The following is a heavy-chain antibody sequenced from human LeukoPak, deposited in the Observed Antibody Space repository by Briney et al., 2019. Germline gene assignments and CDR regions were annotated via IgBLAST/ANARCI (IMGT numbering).Heavy chain of an antibody. CDR1: GGSISSGSYY. Sequence: PSETLSLTCTVSGGSISSGSYYWSWIRQPAGKGLEWIGRIYTSGSTNYNPSLKSRVTISVDTSKNQFSLKLSSVTAADTAVYYYAREVARSGSSAFDYWGQGTLVTVSS. CDR3: AREVARSGSSAFDY. D-gene: IGHD1-26*01. CDR2: IYTSGST. V-gene: IGHV4-61*02. J-gene: IGHJ4*02.